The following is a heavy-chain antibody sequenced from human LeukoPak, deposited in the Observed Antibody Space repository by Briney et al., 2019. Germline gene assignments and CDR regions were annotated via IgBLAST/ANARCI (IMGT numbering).Heavy chain of an antibody. V-gene: IGHV3-23*01. D-gene: IGHD1-26*01. CDR1: GFTFSSHG. CDR3: ARGNLGAHFDY. J-gene: IGHJ4*02. CDR2: ISPSGGIT. Sequence: GGSLRLSCAASGFTFSSHGMNWVRQAPGKGLEWVSGISPSGGITYYTDSVKGRFTISRDNAKNSLYLQMNSLRAEDTALYYCARGNLGAHFDYWGQGTLVTVPS.